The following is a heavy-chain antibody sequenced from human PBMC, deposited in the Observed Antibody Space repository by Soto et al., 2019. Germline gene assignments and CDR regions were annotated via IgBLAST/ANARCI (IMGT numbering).Heavy chain of an antibody. CDR1: GFTFSGSA. Sequence: GGSLRLSCAASGFTFSGSAMHWVRQASGKGLEWVGRIRSKANSYATAYAASVKGRFTISRDDSKNTAYLQMNSLKTEDTAVYYCTRHFVDTAMVNYYYYGMDVWGQGTTVTVSS. J-gene: IGHJ6*02. CDR3: TRHFVDTAMVNYYYYGMDV. V-gene: IGHV3-73*01. CDR2: IRSKANSYAT. D-gene: IGHD5-18*01.